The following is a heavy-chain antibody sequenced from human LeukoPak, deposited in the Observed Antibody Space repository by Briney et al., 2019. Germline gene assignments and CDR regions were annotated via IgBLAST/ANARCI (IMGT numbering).Heavy chain of an antibody. CDR2: IIPIFGTA. CDR1: GGTFSSYA. D-gene: IGHD3-10*01. Sequence: ASVKVSCKASGGTFSSYAISWVRQAPGQGLEWMGGIIPIFGTANYAQKFQGRVTITADESTSTPHMELSRLRSEDTAVYYCARGGFFGELLFWYFDYWGQGTLVTVSS. V-gene: IGHV1-69*01. CDR3: ARGGFFGELLFWYFDY. J-gene: IGHJ4*02.